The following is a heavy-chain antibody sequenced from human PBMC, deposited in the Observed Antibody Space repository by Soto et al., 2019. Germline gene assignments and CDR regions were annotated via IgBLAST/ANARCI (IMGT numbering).Heavy chain of an antibody. Sequence: PGGSLRLSCAASGFTFSSYGMSWVRQAPGKGLEWVSAITGSGDSTYYADSVKGRFTISRDNSKNTLHLQLNSLRAEDTALYYCAKISGSTSQSDYWGQGTLVTVSS. CDR1: GFTFSSYG. D-gene: IGHD2-2*01. CDR2: ITGSGDST. V-gene: IGHV3-23*01. J-gene: IGHJ4*02. CDR3: AKISGSTSQSDY.